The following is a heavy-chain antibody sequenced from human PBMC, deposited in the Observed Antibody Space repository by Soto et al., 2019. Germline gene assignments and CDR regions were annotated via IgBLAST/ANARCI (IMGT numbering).Heavy chain of an antibody. CDR3: ARVAVRGVIISPNYYYYGMDV. CDR1: GFTFSSYA. V-gene: IGHV3-23*01. J-gene: IGHJ6*02. Sequence: PGGSLRLSCAASGFTFSSYAMSWVRQAPGKGLEWVSAISGSGGSTYYADSVKGRFTISRDNSKNTLYLQMNSLRAEDTAVYYCARVAVRGVIISPNYYYYGMDVWGQGTTVTVSS. D-gene: IGHD3-10*01. CDR2: ISGSGGST.